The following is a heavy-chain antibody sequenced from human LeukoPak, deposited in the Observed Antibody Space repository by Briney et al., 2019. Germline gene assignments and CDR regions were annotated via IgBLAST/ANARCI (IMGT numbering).Heavy chain of an antibody. J-gene: IGHJ4*02. CDR1: GYTFTSYY. V-gene: IGHV1-46*01. CDR3: ARGGGSYFGGYYFDY. Sequence: ASVKVSCKASGYTFTSYYMHWVRQAPGQGLEWMGIINPSGGSTSYAQKFQGRVTMTRDTSTSTVYMELSSLRSEDTAVYYCARGGGSYFGGYYFDYWGQGTLVTVSS. D-gene: IGHD1-26*01. CDR2: INPSGGST.